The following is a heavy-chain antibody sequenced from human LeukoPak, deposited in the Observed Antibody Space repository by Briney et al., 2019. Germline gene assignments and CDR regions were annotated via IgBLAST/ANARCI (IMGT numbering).Heavy chain of an antibody. CDR3: ARRAGAYSHPYDY. CDR2: IYSDNT. D-gene: IGHD4/OR15-4a*01. Sequence: GSLRLSCTVSGFTVSSYSMSWVLQAPGKALEWVSFIYSDNTHYSDSVKGRFTISRDNSKNTLYLQMNSLRAEDTAVYYCARRAGAYSHPYDYWGQGTLVTVSS. CDR1: GFTVSSYS. V-gene: IGHV3-53*01. J-gene: IGHJ4*02.